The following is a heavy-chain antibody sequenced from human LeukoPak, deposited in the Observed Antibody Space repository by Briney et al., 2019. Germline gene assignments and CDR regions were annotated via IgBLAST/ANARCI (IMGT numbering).Heavy chain of an antibody. CDR3: ARDCAPNYYDSSGYSAAFDY. CDR2: ISSSGSTI. J-gene: IGHJ4*02. CDR1: GFTFSSYA. V-gene: IGHV3-48*03. Sequence: GGTLRLSCGASGFTFSSYAMNWVRQAPGKGLEWVSYISSSGSTIYYADSVKGRFTISRDNAKNSLYLQMNSLRAEDTAVYYCARDCAPNYYDSSGYSAAFDYWGQGTLVTVSS. D-gene: IGHD3-22*01.